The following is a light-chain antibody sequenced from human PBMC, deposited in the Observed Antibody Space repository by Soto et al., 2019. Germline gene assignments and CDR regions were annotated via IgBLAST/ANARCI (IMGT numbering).Light chain of an antibody. J-gene: IGKJ4*01. CDR1: QSVSSSY. V-gene: IGKV3-15*01. CDR3: PPYNSWPLT. CDR2: DTS. Sequence: TVSLSPTELTTPSCRASQSVSSSYLAWYQQKPGQAPRLLIYDTSTRATGVPTRFSGSRSGAEFTLTINSLQSEDFAVYYCPPYNSWPLTSGGGAKVDI.